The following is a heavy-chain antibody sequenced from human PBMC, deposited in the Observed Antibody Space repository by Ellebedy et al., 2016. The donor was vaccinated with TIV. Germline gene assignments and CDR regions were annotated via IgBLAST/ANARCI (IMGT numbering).Heavy chain of an antibody. D-gene: IGHD3-22*01. CDR1: GFTFGDYA. Sequence: GGSLRLXXVGSGFTFGDYAMSWFRQGPGKGLEWVGFIRSKAYGGTIEYAASVKGRFTISRDDSRSIAYLQMNNLKTEDTALYYCTRGPRGYFDSSVPLTWGQGTLVTVSS. J-gene: IGHJ5*02. V-gene: IGHV3-49*03. CDR2: IRSKAYGGTI. CDR3: TRGPRGYFDSSVPLT.